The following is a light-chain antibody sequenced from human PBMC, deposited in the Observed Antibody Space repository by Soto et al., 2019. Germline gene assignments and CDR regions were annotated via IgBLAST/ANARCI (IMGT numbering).Light chain of an antibody. CDR3: QQRSNWPRT. Sequence: EFVLTQSPATLSLSPGERATLSCRASQSVSSYLAWYQQKPGQAPRLLIYDASNRATGIPARFSGSGSGTDFTLTISRLEPEDFAVYYCQQRSNWPRTFGQGTKLEIK. CDR1: QSVSSY. V-gene: IGKV3-11*01. J-gene: IGKJ2*01. CDR2: DAS.